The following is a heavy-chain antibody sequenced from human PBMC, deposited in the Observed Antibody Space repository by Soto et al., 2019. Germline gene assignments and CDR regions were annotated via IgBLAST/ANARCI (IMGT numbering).Heavy chain of an antibody. CDR3: AGASTVTNYYYVDV. V-gene: IGHV4-59*01. CDR1: GGSISSYY. CDR2: LYYSGST. J-gene: IGHJ6*03. D-gene: IGHD4-17*01. Sequence: PSDTLSLTCPVSGGSISSYYWSWIRQPPGKGLEWIGYLYYSGSTNYNPSLNSLVTLSVDTSKNQFSPMLSSVIVADTAGYYCAGASTVTNYYYVDVWGKGTPVTVTS.